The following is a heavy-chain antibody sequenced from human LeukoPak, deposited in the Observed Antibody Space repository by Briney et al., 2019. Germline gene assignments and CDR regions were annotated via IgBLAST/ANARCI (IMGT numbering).Heavy chain of an antibody. CDR1: GGSMSGHY. Sequence: PSETLSLTCSVSGGSMSGHYWSWLRQPPGKGLEWIGYIYFSGTTNINPSLKSRVTISVDMSKNQFSLKLSSVTAADTAVYYCAREDPQTTVPEGLDVWGQGTTVTVSS. D-gene: IGHD4-17*01. V-gene: IGHV4-59*11. CDR3: AREDPQTTVPEGLDV. J-gene: IGHJ6*02. CDR2: IYFSGTT.